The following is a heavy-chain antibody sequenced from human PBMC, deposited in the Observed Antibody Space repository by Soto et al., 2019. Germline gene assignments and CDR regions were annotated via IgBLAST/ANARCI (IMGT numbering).Heavy chain of an antibody. V-gene: IGHV4-61*08. CDR1: SVGLY. CDR2: IYYSGST. CDR3: ARKPILRLVSDP. D-gene: IGHD1-26*01. J-gene: IGHJ5*02. Sequence: SVGLYWRRIMQTPGKGLEWMGYIYYSGSTNYNPSLKSRVTISVDTSKNQFTLKLSSVTAADTAVYYCARKPILRLVSDPWGQGTLVPVSS.